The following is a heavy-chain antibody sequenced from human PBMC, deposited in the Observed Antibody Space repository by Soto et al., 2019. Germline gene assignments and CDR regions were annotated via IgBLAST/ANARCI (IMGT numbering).Heavy chain of an antibody. V-gene: IGHV3-21*01. CDR1: GFTFSSYS. J-gene: IGHJ4*01. CDR2: ISSSSSYI. D-gene: IGHD4-17*01. Sequence: GGSLRLSCAASGFTFSSYSMNWVRQAPGKGLEWVSSISSSSSYIYYADSVKGRFTISRDNAKNSLYLQMNSLSAEDTAVYYCERHAETTTRGRDHWGHGTLVTVSS. CDR3: ERHAETTTRGRDH.